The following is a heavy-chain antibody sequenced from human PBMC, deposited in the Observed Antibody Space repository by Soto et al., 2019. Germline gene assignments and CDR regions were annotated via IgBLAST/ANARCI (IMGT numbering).Heavy chain of an antibody. D-gene: IGHD3-16*02. J-gene: IGHJ4*02. V-gene: IGHV4-31*03. CDR3: ASGAPDYIWWSYRYTDNYFDY. CDR2: IYYSGST. Sequence: QVQLQESGPGLVKPSQTLSLTCTVSGGSISSGGYYWGWIRQHPGKGLEWIGYIYYSGSTYYHSYLKSRVTISVDTSKNSFSLKLSSVSAADTAVYYCASGAPDYIWWSYRYTDNYFDYWGQGTLVTVSS. CDR1: GGSISSGGYY.